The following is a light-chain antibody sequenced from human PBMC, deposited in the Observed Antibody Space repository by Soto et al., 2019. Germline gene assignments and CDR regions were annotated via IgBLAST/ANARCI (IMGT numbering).Light chain of an antibody. CDR2: DVS. CDR3: CSYTSSSTKV. Sequence: QSALTQPASVSGSPGQSITISCTGTSSDVGNYNYVSWYQHHPGKAPKLMIYDVSDRPSGVSNRFSASKSGNTASLTISGLQAEDEADYYCCSYTSSSTKVFGTGTKVTVL. J-gene: IGLJ1*01. V-gene: IGLV2-14*03. CDR1: SSDVGNYNY.